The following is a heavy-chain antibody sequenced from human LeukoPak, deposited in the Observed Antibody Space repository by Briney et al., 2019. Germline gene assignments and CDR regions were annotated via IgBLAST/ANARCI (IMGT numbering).Heavy chain of an antibody. CDR2: ISSSSSYI. J-gene: IGHJ4*02. CDR3: ARAVCSGGSCYRFDY. CDR1: GFTFSSCS. V-gene: IGHV3-21*01. Sequence: PGGSLRLSCAASGFTFSSCSMNWVRQAPGKGLEWVSSISSSSSYIYYADSVKGRFTISRDNAKNSLYLQMNSLRAEDTAVYYCARAVCSGGSCYRFDYWGQGTLVTVSS. D-gene: IGHD2-15*01.